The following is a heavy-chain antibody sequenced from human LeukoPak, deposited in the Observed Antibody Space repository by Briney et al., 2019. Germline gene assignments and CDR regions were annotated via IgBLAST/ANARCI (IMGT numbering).Heavy chain of an antibody. CDR2: ISSSSSYI. CDR1: GFTFSSYS. J-gene: IGHJ4*02. CDR3: AREFGGYYLLRYFDY. Sequence: GGSLRLSCAASGFTFSSYSMNWVRQAPGKGLEWVSSISSSSSYIYYADSVKGRFTISRDNAKNSLYLQMNSLRAEDTAVYYCAREFGGYYLLRYFDYWGQGTLVTVSS. D-gene: IGHD3-22*01. V-gene: IGHV3-21*01.